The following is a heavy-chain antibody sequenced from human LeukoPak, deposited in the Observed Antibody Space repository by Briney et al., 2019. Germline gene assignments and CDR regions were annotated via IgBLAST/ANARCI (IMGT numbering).Heavy chain of an antibody. Sequence: SETLSLTCAVYGGSFSGYYWSWIRQPPGKGLEWIGSIYYSGSTYYNPSLKSRVTISVDTSKNQFSLKLSSVTAADTAVYYCAAAAGLYNWFDPWGQGTLVTVSS. CDR1: GGSFSGYY. CDR2: IYYSGST. V-gene: IGHV4-34*01. J-gene: IGHJ5*02. CDR3: AAAAGLYNWFDP. D-gene: IGHD6-13*01.